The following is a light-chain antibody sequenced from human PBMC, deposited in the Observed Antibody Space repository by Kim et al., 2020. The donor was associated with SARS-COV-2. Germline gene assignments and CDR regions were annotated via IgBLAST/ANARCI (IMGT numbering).Light chain of an antibody. CDR1: QSILNN. J-gene: IGKJ4*01. Sequence: EIVMTQSPVTLSVSPGETATLSCRASQSILNNLAWYQQKPGQAPRLLIYYASTRATGIPARFSGSGSGTEFTLTISSLQSEDFAVYYCQQYNTWISFGGGNKVDI. CDR2: YAS. CDR3: QQYNTWIS. V-gene: IGKV3-15*01.